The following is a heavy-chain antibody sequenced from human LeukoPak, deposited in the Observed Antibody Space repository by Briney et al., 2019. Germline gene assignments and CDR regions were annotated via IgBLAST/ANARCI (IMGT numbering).Heavy chain of an antibody. Sequence: PGRSLRLSCAASGFTFDDYAMHWVRQAPGKGLEWVSGISWNSGSIGYADSVKGRFTISRDNAKNSLYLQMNSLRAEDTALYYCAKAIIRWELLGRFDYWGQGTLVTVSS. D-gene: IGHD1-26*01. CDR1: GFTFDDYA. CDR2: ISWNSGSI. J-gene: IGHJ4*02. V-gene: IGHV3-9*01. CDR3: AKAIIRWELLGRFDY.